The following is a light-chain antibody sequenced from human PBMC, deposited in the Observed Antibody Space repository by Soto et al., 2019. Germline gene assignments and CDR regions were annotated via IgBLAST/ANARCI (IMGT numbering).Light chain of an antibody. CDR1: QDISNY. CDR3: QQYDNPQYT. J-gene: IGKJ2*01. Sequence: DIQMTQSPSSLSASVGDRVTITCQASQDISNYLNWYQQKPGKAPKLLIYDASNLETGVPSRFSGSGPGTDFTFTISSLQAEDIATYYGQQYDNPQYTFGQGTKLEIK. CDR2: DAS. V-gene: IGKV1-33*01.